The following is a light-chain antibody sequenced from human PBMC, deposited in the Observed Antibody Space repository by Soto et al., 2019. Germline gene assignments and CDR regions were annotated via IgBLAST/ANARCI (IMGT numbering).Light chain of an antibody. Sequence: QSVLTQPRSVSGSPGQSVTISCTGTSSDVGDYNYVSWYQQYPGKAPKVVIYDVSKRPSGVPDRFSGSKSGNTASLTISGLQAEDEADYYCCSFAGSYTFWVFGGGTKPTVL. J-gene: IGLJ3*02. CDR1: SSDVGDYNY. V-gene: IGLV2-11*01. CDR3: CSFAGSYTFWV. CDR2: DVS.